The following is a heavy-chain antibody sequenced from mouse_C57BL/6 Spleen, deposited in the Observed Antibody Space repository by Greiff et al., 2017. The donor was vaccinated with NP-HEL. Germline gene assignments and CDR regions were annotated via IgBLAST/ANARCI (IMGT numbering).Heavy chain of an antibody. CDR2: IYPGDGAT. V-gene: IGHV1-82*01. D-gene: IGHD4-1*01. CDR1: GYAFSSSW. J-gene: IGHJ1*03. Sequence: QVQLQQSGPELVKPGASVKISCKASGYAFSSSWMNWVKQRPGKGLEWIGRIYPGDGATNYNGKFKGKATLTADKSSSTAYMQLSSLASEDSAVYFCARAGTNWYFDVWGTGTTVTVSS. CDR3: ARAGTNWYFDV.